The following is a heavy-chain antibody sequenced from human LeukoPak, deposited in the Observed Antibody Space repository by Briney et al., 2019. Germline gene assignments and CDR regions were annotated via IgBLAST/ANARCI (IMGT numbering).Heavy chain of an antibody. CDR3: ARDFGGYSYGSASLWFDP. CDR1: GGSISSGSYY. CDR2: IYTSGST. V-gene: IGHV4-61*02. Sequence: SETLSLTCTVSGGSISSGSYYWSWIRQPAGKGLEWIGRIYTSGSTNYNPSLKSRVTISVDTSKNPFSLKLSSVTAADTAVYYCARDFGGYSYGSASLWFDPWGQGTLVTVSS. J-gene: IGHJ5*02. D-gene: IGHD5-18*01.